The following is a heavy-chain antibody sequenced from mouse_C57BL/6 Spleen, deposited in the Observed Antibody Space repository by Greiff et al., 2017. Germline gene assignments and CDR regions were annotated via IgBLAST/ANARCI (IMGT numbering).Heavy chain of an antibody. Sequence: QVQLQQSGAELVRPGASVTLSCKASGYTFTDYYMHWVKQTPVHGLEWIGAIDPETGGTAYNQKFQGKAILTADKSSSTACMELRSLTSEDSAVYYCTRWDYGSSDYGGQGTLVTGSA. CDR2: IDPETGGT. J-gene: IGHJ3*01. D-gene: IGHD1-1*01. CDR1: GYTFTDYY. CDR3: TRWDYGSSDY. V-gene: IGHV1-15*01.